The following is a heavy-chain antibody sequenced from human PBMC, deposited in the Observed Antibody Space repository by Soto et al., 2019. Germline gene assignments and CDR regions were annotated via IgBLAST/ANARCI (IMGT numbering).Heavy chain of an antibody. V-gene: IGHV4-39*01. D-gene: IGHD2-21*02. Sequence: QLQLQESGPGLVKPSETLSLTCSVSGGSISSSSYFWGWIRQPPGKGLEWIGSIYYSGSTYYNPSRKXRXTXSGXTSKNRFSLKLSSVTAADTAVYYCARHPSDFWFDPWGQGTLVTVSS. J-gene: IGHJ5*02. CDR2: IYYSGST. CDR3: ARHPSDFWFDP. CDR1: GGSISSSSYF.